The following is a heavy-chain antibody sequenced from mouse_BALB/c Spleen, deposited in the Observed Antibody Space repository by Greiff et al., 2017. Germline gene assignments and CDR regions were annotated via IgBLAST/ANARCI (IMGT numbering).Heavy chain of an antibody. J-gene: IGHJ4*01. CDR1: GYTFSSYW. V-gene: IGHV1-9*01. CDR2: ILPGSGST. D-gene: IGHD1-1*01. CDR3: ARSHLKYYGSYYYAMDY. Sequence: VQLQQSGAELMKPGASVKISCKATGYTFSSYWIEWVKQRPGHGLEWIGEILPGSGSTNYNEKFKGKATFTADTSSNTAYMQLSSLTSEYSAVYTCARSHLKYYGSYYYAMDYWGQGTSVTVSS.